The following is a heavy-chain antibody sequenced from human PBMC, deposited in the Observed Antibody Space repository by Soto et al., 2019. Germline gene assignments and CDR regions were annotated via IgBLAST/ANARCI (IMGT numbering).Heavy chain of an antibody. CDR2: VSSDGSNK. CDR1: GFTFSSDD. CDR3: ARGTGEYYFDY. Sequence: GGSLRLSCAASGFTFSSDDMHWVRQAPGKGLEWVAIVSSDGSNKYYVDSVKGRFTISRDNSKNTLYLQMNSLRAEDTAVYYCARGTGEYYFDYWGQGTLVTVSS. V-gene: IGHV3-30*03. D-gene: IGHD7-27*01. J-gene: IGHJ4*02.